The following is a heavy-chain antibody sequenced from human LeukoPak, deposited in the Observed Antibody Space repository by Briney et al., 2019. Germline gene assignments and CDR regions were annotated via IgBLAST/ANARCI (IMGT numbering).Heavy chain of an antibody. J-gene: IGHJ6*02. V-gene: IGHV1-3*01. CDR3: VRPKTSGWYIIDYYGMDV. CDR1: GYTFTSYA. CDR2: INAGNGNT. D-gene: IGHD6-19*01. Sequence: ASVKVSCKASGYTFTSYAMHWVRQAPGQRLEWMGWINAGNGNTKYSQKFQGRVTITRDTSASTAYMELSSLRSEDTAVYYCVRPKTSGWYIIDYYGMDVWGQGTTVTVSS.